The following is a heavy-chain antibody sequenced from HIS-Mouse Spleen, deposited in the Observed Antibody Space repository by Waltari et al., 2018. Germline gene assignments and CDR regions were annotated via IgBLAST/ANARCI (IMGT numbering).Heavy chain of an antibody. J-gene: IGHJ4*02. CDR3: ARKSRGAFDY. CDR1: GFTFSSYS. V-gene: IGHV3-21*01. Sequence: EVQLVESGGGLVKPGGSMRLSCAASGFTFSSYSMNWVRQAPGQGLEWVSSISSSSSYIYYADSVKGRFTISRDNAKNSLYLQMNSLRAEDTAVYYCARKSRGAFDYWGQGTLVTVSS. CDR2: ISSSSSYI. D-gene: IGHD3-16*01.